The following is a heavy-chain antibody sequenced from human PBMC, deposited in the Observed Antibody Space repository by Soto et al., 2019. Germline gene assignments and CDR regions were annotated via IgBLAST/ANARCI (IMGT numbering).Heavy chain of an antibody. CDR3: AGAGGLPAPPLDYYFDY. D-gene: IGHD2-2*01. J-gene: IGHJ4*02. Sequence: QVQLVQSGAEVKKPGASVKVSCKASGYTFTSYGISWVRQAPGQGLEWMGWISAYNGNTNYAQKLQGRVTMTTDTSRGTAYMELGSLRSDDTAVFYCAGAGGLPAPPLDYYFDYWGQGPLVTVSS. V-gene: IGHV1-18*01. CDR1: GYTFTSYG. CDR2: ISAYNGNT.